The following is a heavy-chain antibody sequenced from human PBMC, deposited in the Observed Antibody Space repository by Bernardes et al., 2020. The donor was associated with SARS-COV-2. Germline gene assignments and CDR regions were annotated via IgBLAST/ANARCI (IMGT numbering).Heavy chain of an antibody. Sequence: GGSLRLSCAASGFTFSSYAMSWVRQAPGKGLEWVSAISGSGGSTYYADSVKGRFTISRDNSKNTLYLQMNSLRAEDTAVYYCARDSVAGTYSARKSGMDVWGQGTTVTVSS. V-gene: IGHV3-23*01. CDR2: ISGSGGST. CDR3: ARDSVAGTYSARKSGMDV. D-gene: IGHD6-19*01. CDR1: GFTFSSYA. J-gene: IGHJ6*02.